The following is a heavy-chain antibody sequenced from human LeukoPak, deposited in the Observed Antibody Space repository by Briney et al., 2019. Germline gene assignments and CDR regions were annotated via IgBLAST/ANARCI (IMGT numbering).Heavy chain of an antibody. CDR3: ARLRRSRLAEFDY. D-gene: IGHD3-3*02. CDR2: IYHSGST. Sequence: SETLSLTCTVSGYSISSGYYWGWIRQPPGKGLEWIGTIYHSGSTYYNPSLKSRVTISVDTSKNQFSLKLSSLTAADTAVYYCARLRRSRLAEFDYWGQGTLVTVSS. V-gene: IGHV4-38-2*02. CDR1: GYSISSGYY. J-gene: IGHJ4*02.